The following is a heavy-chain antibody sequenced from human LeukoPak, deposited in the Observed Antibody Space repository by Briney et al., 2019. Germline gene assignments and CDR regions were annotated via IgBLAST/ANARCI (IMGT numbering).Heavy chain of an antibody. J-gene: IGHJ4*02. CDR2: ISSSSSYI. D-gene: IGHD6-6*01. V-gene: IGHV3-21*01. CDR1: GFTFSSYS. Sequence: GGSLRLSCAASGFTFSSYSMNWVRQAPGQGMEWVSSISSSSSYIYYADSVKGRFTISRDNAKNSLYLQMNSLRAEDTAVYYCARDTGGSSSSGKVYWGQGTLVTVSS. CDR3: ARDTGGSSSSGKVY.